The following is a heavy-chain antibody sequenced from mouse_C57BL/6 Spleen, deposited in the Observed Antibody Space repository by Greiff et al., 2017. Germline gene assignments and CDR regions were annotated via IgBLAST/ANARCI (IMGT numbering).Heavy chain of an antibody. CDR3: ARRIYDGYPAWFAY. V-gene: IGHV1-18*01. J-gene: IGHJ3*01. CDR1: GYTFTDYN. D-gene: IGHD2-3*01. Sequence: EVHLVESGPELVKPGASVKIPCKASGYTFTDYNMDWVKQSHGKSLEWIGDINPNNGGTNYNQKFKGKATLTVDKSSSTAYMELRSLTSEDTAVYYCARRIYDGYPAWFAYWGQGTLVTVSA. CDR2: INPNNGGT.